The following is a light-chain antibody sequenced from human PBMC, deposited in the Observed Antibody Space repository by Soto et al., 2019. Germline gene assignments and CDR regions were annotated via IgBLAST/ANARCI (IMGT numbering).Light chain of an antibody. Sequence: EVVLAESPATLSWSRGERATLSCRASQSVSSYLAWYQQKPGQAPRLLIYDASNRATGIPARFSGSGSGTDFTLTISSLEPEDFAVYYCQQRSNWPPITFGQGTRLEIK. CDR1: QSVSSY. CDR3: QQRSNWPPIT. V-gene: IGKV3-11*01. J-gene: IGKJ5*01. CDR2: DAS.